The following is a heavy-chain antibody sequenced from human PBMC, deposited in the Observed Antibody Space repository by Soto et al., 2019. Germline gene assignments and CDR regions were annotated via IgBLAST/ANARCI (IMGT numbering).Heavy chain of an antibody. CDR3: AKDCPNYDGSGGAYYEAGGDY. D-gene: IGHD3-10*01. Sequence: EVQLLESGGGLVQPGGSLRLSCAASGFTFSGYAMSWVRQAPGKGLEWVSSITGSGGTTYYADSVKGRFSISRDNSKNMLFMQVNSLRAEETAIYYCAKDCPNYDGSGGAYYEAGGDYWGQGTLVTVSS. CDR2: ITGSGGTT. V-gene: IGHV3-23*01. CDR1: GFTFSGYA. J-gene: IGHJ4*02.